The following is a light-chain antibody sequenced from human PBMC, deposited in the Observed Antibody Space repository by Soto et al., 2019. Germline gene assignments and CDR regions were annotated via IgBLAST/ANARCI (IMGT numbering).Light chain of an antibody. V-gene: IGLV2-14*01. CDR2: EVG. CDR3: SSYAGSNNVV. J-gene: IGLJ2*01. Sequence: QSALTQPASVSGSPGQSITISCTGTSSDVGTYIYVSWYLQHPGKAPKLLIYEVGHRPSGVSDRFSGSKAGNTASLTISGLQAEDEADYYCSSYAGSNNVVFGGGTKLTVL. CDR1: SSDVGTYIY.